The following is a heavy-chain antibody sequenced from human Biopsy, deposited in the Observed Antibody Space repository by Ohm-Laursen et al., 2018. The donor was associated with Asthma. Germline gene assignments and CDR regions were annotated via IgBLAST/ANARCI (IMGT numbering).Heavy chain of an antibody. V-gene: IGHV3-33*01. CDR3: ARSIYDFWSGYYGMDV. Sequence: SLRLSCAASGFTFSSYGMHWVRQAPGKGLEWVAVIWYDGSNKYYADSVKGRFTISRDNSKNTLYLQMNRLRAEDTAVYYCARSIYDFWSGYYGMDVWGQGTTVTVSS. CDR2: IWYDGSNK. J-gene: IGHJ6*02. CDR1: GFTFSSYG. D-gene: IGHD3-3*01.